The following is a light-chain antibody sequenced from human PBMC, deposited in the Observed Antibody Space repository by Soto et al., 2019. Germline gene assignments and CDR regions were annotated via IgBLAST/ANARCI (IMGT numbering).Light chain of an antibody. V-gene: IGKV1-9*01. Sequence: DLQLTQSPSFLSASVGDRVTITCRASQGISSYLAWYQQKPGKAPNLLIYTASTLQSGVPSRFSGSGSGTEFTLTISSLQPEDFATYYCQQLIGYPITFGQGTRLEIK. CDR1: QGISSY. J-gene: IGKJ5*01. CDR3: QQLIGYPIT. CDR2: TAS.